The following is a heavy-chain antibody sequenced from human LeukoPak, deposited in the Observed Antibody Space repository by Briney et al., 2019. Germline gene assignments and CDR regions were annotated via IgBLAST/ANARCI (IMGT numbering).Heavy chain of an antibody. CDR1: GVSISCSS. CDR2: ISNNGKT. D-gene: IGHD2/OR15-2a*01. V-gene: IGHV4-59*08. Sequence: AETLSLTCTVSGVSISCSSWTWIRQSPGKGLESLGFISNNGKTKYKSSFEGGVTMPLETSKRKFLLTLIFVTSADKAAYYCPRRILSGTFRHLLYSFMGGWGKGTTVIV. CDR3: PRRILSGTFRHLLYSFMGG. J-gene: IGHJ6*03.